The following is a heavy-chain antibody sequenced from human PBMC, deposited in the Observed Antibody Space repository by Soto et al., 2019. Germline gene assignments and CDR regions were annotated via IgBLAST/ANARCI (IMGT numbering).Heavy chain of an antibody. J-gene: IGHJ4*02. V-gene: IGHV3-30-3*01. CDR2: ISYDGSNK. D-gene: IGHD5-18*01. Sequence: PGGSLRLSCAASGFTFSSYAMHWVRQAPGKGLEWVAVISYDGSNKYYADSVKGRFTISRDNSKNTLYLQMNSLRAEDTAVYYCARDRIQLWSFLDYWGQGTLVTVS. CDR3: ARDRIQLWSFLDY. CDR1: GFTFSSYA.